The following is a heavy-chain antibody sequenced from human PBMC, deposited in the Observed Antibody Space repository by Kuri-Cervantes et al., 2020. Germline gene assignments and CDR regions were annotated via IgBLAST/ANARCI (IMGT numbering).Heavy chain of an antibody. CDR3: ATVQVLRFLEWFSY. CDR1: GYTFTSYY. J-gene: IGHJ4*02. V-gene: IGHV1-46*01. D-gene: IGHD3-3*01. CDR2: INPSGGST. Sequence: ASVKVSCKASGYTFTSYYMHWVRQAPGQGPEWMGIINPSGGSTSYAQKFQGRVTMTEDTSTDTAYMELSSLRSEDMAVYYCATVQVLRFLEWFSYWGQGTLVTVSS.